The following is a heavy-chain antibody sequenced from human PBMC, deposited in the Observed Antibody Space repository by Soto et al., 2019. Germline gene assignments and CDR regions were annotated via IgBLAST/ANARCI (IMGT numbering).Heavy chain of an antibody. J-gene: IGHJ6*02. CDR3: AKDTRYNWNPDLPGSSYYYYYGMDV. CDR2: ISWNSGSI. Sequence: GGSLRLSCAASGFTFDDYAMHWVRQAPGKGLEWVSGISWNSGSIGYADSVKGRFTISRDNAKNSLYLQMNSLRAEDTALYYCAKDTRYNWNPDLPGSSYYYYYGMDVWGQGTTVTVSS. V-gene: IGHV3-9*01. D-gene: IGHD1-20*01. CDR1: GFTFDDYA.